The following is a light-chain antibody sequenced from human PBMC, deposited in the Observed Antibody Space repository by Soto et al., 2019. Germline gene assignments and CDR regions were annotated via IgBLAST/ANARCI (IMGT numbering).Light chain of an antibody. V-gene: IGLV2-23*01. CDR1: SSDVGSYNL. Sequence: QSALTQPASVSGSPGQWITISCTGTSSDVGSYNLVSWYQQHPGKAPKLMIYEGSKRPSGVSNRFSGSKSGNTASLTISGLQAEDEADYYCCSYAGSSTYVVFGGGTQLTVL. CDR3: CSYAGSSTYVV. CDR2: EGS. J-gene: IGLJ2*01.